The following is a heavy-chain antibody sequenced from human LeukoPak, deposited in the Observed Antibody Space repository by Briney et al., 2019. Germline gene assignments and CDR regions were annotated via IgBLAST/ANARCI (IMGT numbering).Heavy chain of an antibody. Sequence: PSETLSLTCAVYGGSFSGYYWSWIRQPPGKGLEWIGEINHSGSTNYNPSLKSRVTISVDTSKNQFSLKLSSVTAADTAVYYCARWAPYSSSSGLWAFDIWGQGTVVTVSS. D-gene: IGHD6-6*01. V-gene: IGHV4-34*01. J-gene: IGHJ3*02. CDR2: INHSGST. CDR3: ARWAPYSSSSGLWAFDI. CDR1: GGSFSGYY.